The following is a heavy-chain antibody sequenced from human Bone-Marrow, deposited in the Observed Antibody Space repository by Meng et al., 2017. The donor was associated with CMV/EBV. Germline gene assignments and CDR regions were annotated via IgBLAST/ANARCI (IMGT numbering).Heavy chain of an antibody. D-gene: IGHD5-18*01. CDR1: GFTFSNYH. CDR2: ISYDGSSK. V-gene: IGHV3-30-3*02. J-gene: IGHJ4*02. CDR3: AKGGVQLWSFDY. Sequence: GESLKISCVASGFTFSNYHMHWVRQAPGKGLEWVAVISYDGSSKSYTDSVKGRFTISRDNSKNTLYLQMNSLRAEDTAVYYCAKGGVQLWSFDYWGQGTLVTVSS.